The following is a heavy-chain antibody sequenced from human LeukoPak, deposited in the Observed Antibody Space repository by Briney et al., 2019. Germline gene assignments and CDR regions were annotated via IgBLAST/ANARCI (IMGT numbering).Heavy chain of an antibody. CDR1: GGSFNNYY. V-gene: IGHV4-34*01. CDR2: VNHSGAT. Sequence: SKTLSLTCGVYGGSFNNYYWSWFRQPPGKGLEWIGEVNHSGATNYNPSLKSRVTISVDTSKNQFSLKLSSVTAADTAVYYCAQTARAAPFDYWGQGTLVTVSS. D-gene: IGHD6-25*01. CDR3: AQTARAAPFDY. J-gene: IGHJ4*02.